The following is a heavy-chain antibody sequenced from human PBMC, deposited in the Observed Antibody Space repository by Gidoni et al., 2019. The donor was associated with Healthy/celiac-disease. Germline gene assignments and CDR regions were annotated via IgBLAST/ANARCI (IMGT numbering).Heavy chain of an antibody. CDR3: AKTNRGGAAAGTPWFDP. V-gene: IGHV3-33*06. J-gene: IGHJ5*02. CDR1: GLHFSSYG. Sequence: QVQLVESGGGVVQPGRSLRLYCAASGLHFSSYGMHWVRQAPGKGLEWVAVIWYDGSNKYYADSVKGRFTISRDNSKNTLYLQMNSLRAEETAVYYCAKTNRGGAAAGTPWFDPWGQGTLVTVSS. CDR2: IWYDGSNK. D-gene: IGHD6-13*01.